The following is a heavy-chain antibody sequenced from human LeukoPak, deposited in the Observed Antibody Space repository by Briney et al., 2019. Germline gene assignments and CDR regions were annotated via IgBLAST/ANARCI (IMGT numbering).Heavy chain of an antibody. Sequence: ASVKVSCKASGYTFTGYYMHWVRQAPGQGLEWMGRINPNSGGTNYAQKFQGRVTMTRDTSISTAYMELSRLRSDDTAVYYCARDGSGSYPFDYWGQGTLVTVSS. CDR3: ARDGSGSYPFDY. V-gene: IGHV1-2*06. CDR1: GYTFTGYY. CDR2: INPNSGGT. D-gene: IGHD1-26*01. J-gene: IGHJ4*02.